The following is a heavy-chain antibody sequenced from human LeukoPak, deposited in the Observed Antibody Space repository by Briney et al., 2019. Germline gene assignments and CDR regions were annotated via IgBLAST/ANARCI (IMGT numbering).Heavy chain of an antibody. J-gene: IGHJ3*02. CDR3: ARDLGGQQLVDAFDI. CDR2: ISSSSSYI. Sequence: GGSLSLSCAASGFTFSSYSMNWVRQAPGKGLEWVSSISSSSSYIYYADSVKGRFTISRDNAKNSLYLQMNSLRAEDTAVYYCARDLGGQQLVDAFDIWGQGTMVTVSS. D-gene: IGHD6-13*01. V-gene: IGHV3-21*01. CDR1: GFTFSSYS.